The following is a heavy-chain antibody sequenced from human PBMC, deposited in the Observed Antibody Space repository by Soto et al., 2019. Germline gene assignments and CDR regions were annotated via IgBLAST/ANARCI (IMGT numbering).Heavy chain of an antibody. Sequence: QVQLVQSGAEVKKPGASVKVSCKASSYTFTSYGISWVRQAPGQGLEWMGWISAHNDNTNYSQKLQGRVTMTTDTSTSTAYMELRSLRSDDTAVYYCTTYYYDATDYYGLDHWGQGTLVTVSS. J-gene: IGHJ4*02. D-gene: IGHD3-22*01. CDR2: ISAHNDNT. CDR1: SYTFTSYG. V-gene: IGHV1-18*01. CDR3: TTYYYDATDYYGLDH.